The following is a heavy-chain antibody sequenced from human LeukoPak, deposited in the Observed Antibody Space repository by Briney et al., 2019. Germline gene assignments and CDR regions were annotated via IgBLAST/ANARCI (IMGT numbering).Heavy chain of an antibody. CDR2: INPNSGGT. CDR1: GYTSTGLY. CDR3: ARGAKGFGY. Sequence: ASVKVSCKAAGYTSTGLYLHWVRQAPGQGLEWMGWINPNSGGTDFAQKFQGRVTMTRDTSISTAYMELSRLTSDDTAVYFCARGAKGFGYWGQGTLVTVSS. V-gene: IGHV1-2*02. J-gene: IGHJ4*02.